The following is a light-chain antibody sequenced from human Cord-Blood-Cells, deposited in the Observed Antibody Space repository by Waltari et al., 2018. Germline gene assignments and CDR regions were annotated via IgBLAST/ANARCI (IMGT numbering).Light chain of an antibody. CDR3: QVWDSSSDRLYV. Sequence: SYVLTQPPSVSVAPGKTARITCGGNNIGSKSVNWYQQKPGQAPVLVIYYDSDRPSGIPERFSGSNSGNTATLTISRVEAGDEADYYCQVWDSSSDRLYVFGTGTKVTVL. V-gene: IGLV3-21*04. CDR1: NIGSKS. J-gene: IGLJ1*01. CDR2: YDS.